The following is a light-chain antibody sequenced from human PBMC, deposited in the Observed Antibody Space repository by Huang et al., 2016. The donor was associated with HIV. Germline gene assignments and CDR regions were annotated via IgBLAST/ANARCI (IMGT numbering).Light chain of an antibody. CDR1: QSVLHSSANKNF. Sequence: DIVMTQSPDSLAVSLGERATINCKSSQSVLHSSANKNFLAWYQQKPGQPPKLLIYGASTRGSGGPDRFRGRGSATDFTLTISSLQAEDVAVYYCQQYYASSITFGQGTRLEIK. CDR3: QQYYASSIT. V-gene: IGKV4-1*01. J-gene: IGKJ5*01. CDR2: GAS.